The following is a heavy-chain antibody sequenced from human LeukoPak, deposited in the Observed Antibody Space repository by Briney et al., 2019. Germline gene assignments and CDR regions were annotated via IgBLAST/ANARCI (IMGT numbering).Heavy chain of an antibody. Sequence: SETLSLTCTVSAGSISGFFWSWIRQPPGKGLGWIGYISYSGSTNYNPSLKSRVTISADTSKNQVSLKLSSVTAADTAVYCCARTYRYGSFPVYHFYMDVWGKGTTVTVSS. V-gene: IGHV4-59*01. D-gene: IGHD5-18*01. J-gene: IGHJ6*03. CDR3: ARTYRYGSFPVYHFYMDV. CDR2: ISYSGST. CDR1: AGSISGFF.